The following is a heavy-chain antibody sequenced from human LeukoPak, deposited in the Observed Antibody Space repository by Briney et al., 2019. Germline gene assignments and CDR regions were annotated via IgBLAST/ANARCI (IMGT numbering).Heavy chain of an antibody. V-gene: IGHV1-69*06. CDR2: IIPIFGTA. J-gene: IGHJ6*03. CDR1: GGTFSSYA. CDR3: ARRQGAETYSSSSGGYYYYYMDV. Sequence: PSVKVSCTASGGTFSSYAISWVRQAPGQGLEWMGGIIPIFGTANYAQKFQGRVTITADKSTSTAYMELSSLRSEDTAVYYCARRQGAETYSSSSGGYYYYYMDVWGKGTTVTVSS. D-gene: IGHD6-6*01.